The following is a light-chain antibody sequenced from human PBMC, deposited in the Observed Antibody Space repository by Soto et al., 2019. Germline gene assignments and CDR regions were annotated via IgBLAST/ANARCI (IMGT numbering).Light chain of an antibody. J-gene: IGLJ1*01. CDR3: SSYTNINTRACV. CDR1: SSDIGTYDY. CDR2: EVS. V-gene: IGLV2-14*01. Sequence: QSVLTQPASVSGSPGQSITISCTGTSSDIGTYDYVSWYQQHPGKAPKLMIYEVSNRPSGVSNRFSGSKSGNTASLTISGLQAADEAEYYCSSYTNINTRACVFGTGTKVTVL.